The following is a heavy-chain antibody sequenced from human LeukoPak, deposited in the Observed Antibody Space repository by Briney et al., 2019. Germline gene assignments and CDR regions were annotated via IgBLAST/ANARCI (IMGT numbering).Heavy chain of an antibody. CDR3: AREWGHIVVVTAIGY. J-gene: IGHJ4*02. V-gene: IGHV3-30*04. CDR1: GFTFSSYA. CDR2: ISYDGSNK. Sequence: GGSLRLSCAASGFTFSSYAMHWVRQAPGKGLEWVAVISYDGSNKYYADSVKGRFTISGDNSKNTLYLQMNSLRAEDTAVYYCAREWGHIVVVTAIGYWGQGTLVTVSS. D-gene: IGHD2-21*02.